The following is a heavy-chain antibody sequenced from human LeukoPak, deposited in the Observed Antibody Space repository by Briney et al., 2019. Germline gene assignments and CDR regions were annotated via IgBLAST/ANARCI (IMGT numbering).Heavy chain of an antibody. CDR3: ARRHIVANAFDI. V-gene: IGHV4-38-2*01. D-gene: IGHD2-21*01. J-gene: IGHJ3*02. Sequence: PSETLSLTCAVSGYSISSGYYWGWIRQPPGKGLEWMGSIYHSGSTYYNPSLKSRITISVDTSKNQFSLKLSSVTAADTAVYYCARRHIVANAFDIWGQGTMVTVSS. CDR1: GYSISSGYY. CDR2: IYHSGST.